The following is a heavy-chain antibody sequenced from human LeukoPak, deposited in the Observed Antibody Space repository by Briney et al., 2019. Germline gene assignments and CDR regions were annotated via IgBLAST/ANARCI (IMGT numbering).Heavy chain of an antibody. V-gene: IGHV3-23*01. D-gene: IGHD3-10*01. CDR1: GFTFSNFA. J-gene: IGHJ5*02. Sequence: GGALRLSCAASGFTFSNFAMSWVRQPPGRGLEWVATISGASANTFYAESMKGRFTISRDNSRNTLFLQMNSLRAEDTAVYYCAKGPYYYNSGGKITCFDPWGQGTLVTVSS. CDR3: AKGPYYYNSGGKITCFDP. CDR2: ISGASANT.